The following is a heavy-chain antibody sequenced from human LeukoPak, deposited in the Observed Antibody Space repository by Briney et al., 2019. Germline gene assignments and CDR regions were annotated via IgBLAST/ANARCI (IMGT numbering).Heavy chain of an antibody. CDR3: ATVLAVAGAGYFHH. V-gene: IGHV1-69*13. J-gene: IGHJ1*01. CDR2: VIPMFNTA. Sequence: SVKVSCKASGGTFSTFAISWVRQAPGQGLEWLGGVIPMFNTASHGHMLQGRVTITADESTSTAYMELSSLRSEDTAVYYCATVLAVAGAGYFHHWGQGTLVTVSS. CDR1: GGTFSTFA. D-gene: IGHD6-19*01.